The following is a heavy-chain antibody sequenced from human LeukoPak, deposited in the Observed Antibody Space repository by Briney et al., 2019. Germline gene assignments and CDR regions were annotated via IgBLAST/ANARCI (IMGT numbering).Heavy chain of an antibody. CDR1: GFTFSSYA. D-gene: IGHD2-21*02. CDR2: ISYDGSNK. Sequence: GGSLRLSCAASGFTFSSYAMHWVRQAPGKGLEWVAVISYDGSNKYYADSVKGRFTISRDNSKNTLYLQMNSLRAEDTAVYYCARDHDCGGDCYPSGMDVWGQGTTVTVSS. CDR3: ARDHDCGGDCYPSGMDV. V-gene: IGHV3-30-3*01. J-gene: IGHJ6*02.